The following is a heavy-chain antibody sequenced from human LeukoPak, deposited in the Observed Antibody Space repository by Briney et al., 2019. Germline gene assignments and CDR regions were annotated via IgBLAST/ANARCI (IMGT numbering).Heavy chain of an antibody. CDR3: GRLARIAVAGTLIWGAYRI. CDR2: IYPGDSDT. J-gene: IGHJ3*02. Sequence: GESLQTCSKGSGYIFTTSWTGWVRQMPGKGLEWMGIIYPGDSDTRYSPSFQGHVTISADKSISTAYLQWSSLKASDTAMYYCGRLARIAVAGTLIWGAYRIWGRRAMVTVSS. V-gene: IGHV5-51*01. D-gene: IGHD6-19*01. CDR1: GYIFTTSW.